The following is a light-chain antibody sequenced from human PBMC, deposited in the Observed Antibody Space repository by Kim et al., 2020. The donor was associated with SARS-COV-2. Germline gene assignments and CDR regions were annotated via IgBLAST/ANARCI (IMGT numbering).Light chain of an antibody. CDR3: QQYATSPWT. Sequence: LSPGDRAPLSCRASQSVGRRNLAWFQQKPGQAPSLLIYGASNRPTGVPDRFSGGGSATDFTLTITRLEPEDFAVYYCQQYATSPWTFGQGTKVEI. CDR2: GAS. V-gene: IGKV3-20*01. CDR1: QSVGRRN. J-gene: IGKJ1*01.